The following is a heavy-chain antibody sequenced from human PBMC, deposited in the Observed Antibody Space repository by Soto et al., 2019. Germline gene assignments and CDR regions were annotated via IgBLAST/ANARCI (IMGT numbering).Heavy chain of an antibody. D-gene: IGHD6-13*01. CDR1: GGSISSSNW. Sequence: SETLSLTCAVSGGSISSSNWWSWVRQPPGKGLEWIGEIYHSGSTNYNPSLKSRVTISVDKSKNQFSLQLNSVTPDDTAVYYCAGDNSSWPYFDYWGQGTLVTVSS. CDR2: IYHSGST. J-gene: IGHJ4*02. CDR3: AGDNSSWPYFDY. V-gene: IGHV4-4*02.